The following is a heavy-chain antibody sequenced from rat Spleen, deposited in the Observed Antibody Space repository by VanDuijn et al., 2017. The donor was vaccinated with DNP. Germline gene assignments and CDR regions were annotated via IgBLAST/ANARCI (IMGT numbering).Heavy chain of an antibody. Sequence: EVQLVESGGGLVQPGRSLKLSCAASGFTFSNYYMAWVRQAPKKGLEWVATISTSGSRTYYPDSVKGRFTISRDNAKSSLYLQMNSLKSEDTATYYCARHESSYGVGYYAMDAWGQGTSVTVSS. CDR3: ARHESSYGVGYYAMDA. D-gene: IGHD1-2*01. V-gene: IGHV5-25*01. J-gene: IGHJ4*01. CDR1: GFTFSNYY. CDR2: ISTSGSRT.